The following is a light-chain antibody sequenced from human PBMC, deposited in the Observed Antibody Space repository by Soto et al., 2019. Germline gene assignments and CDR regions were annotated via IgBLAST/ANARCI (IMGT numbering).Light chain of an antibody. J-gene: IGLJ1*01. CDR1: RSDVGNYNY. CDR2: MVS. Sequence: SGVAQPASVCGSTRQSITIAFTGTRSDVGNYNYVSWYQQYPGRVPKLLIYMVSNRASGVSNRFSGSKSGNTASLPISGLQAEDEADYFCTSPTPGSLYVFGTGTKVTVL. V-gene: IGLV2-14*01. CDR3: TSPTPGSLYV.